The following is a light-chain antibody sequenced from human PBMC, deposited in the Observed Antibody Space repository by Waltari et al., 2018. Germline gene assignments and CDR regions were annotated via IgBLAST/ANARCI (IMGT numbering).Light chain of an antibody. CDR1: QNILYSSNNKYY. CDR3: QQYNSYWWT. CDR2: WAS. Sequence: DIVMTQSPDSLAVSLGERATINCKSSQNILYSSNNKYYLAWYQQKSGQPPKLLIYWASTRASGVPDRFSGSGSGTDFTLTISSLQPDDFATYYCQQYNSYWWTFGQGTKVEIK. V-gene: IGKV4-1*01. J-gene: IGKJ1*01.